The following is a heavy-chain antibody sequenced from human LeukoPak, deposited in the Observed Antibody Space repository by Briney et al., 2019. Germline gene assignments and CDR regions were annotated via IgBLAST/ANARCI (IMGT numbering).Heavy chain of an antibody. Sequence: GGSLRLSCAASGFTVSSNYMSWVRQAPGKGLEWVSVIYSGGSTYYADSVKGRFTISRDNSKNTLYLQMNSLRAEDTAVYYCARDNGDYVDYYYGMDVWGQGTTVTVSS. D-gene: IGHD4-17*01. V-gene: IGHV3-66*01. CDR3: ARDNGDYVDYYYGMDV. CDR2: IYSGGST. J-gene: IGHJ6*02. CDR1: GFTVSSNY.